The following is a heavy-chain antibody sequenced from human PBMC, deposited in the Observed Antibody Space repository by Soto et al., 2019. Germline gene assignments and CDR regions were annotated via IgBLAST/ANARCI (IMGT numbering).Heavy chain of an antibody. CDR3: ATSKKYGYYVRYFDY. D-gene: IGHD3-10*02. J-gene: IGHJ4*02. V-gene: IGHV3-23*01. CDR1: GFTFSSYA. CDR2: ISGSGGST. Sequence: GGSLRLSCAASGFTFSSYAMSWVRQAPGKGLEWVSAISGSGGSTYYADSVKGRFTISRDNSKNTLYLQMNSLRAEDTSVYYCATSKKYGYYVRYFDYWGQGTLVTVSS.